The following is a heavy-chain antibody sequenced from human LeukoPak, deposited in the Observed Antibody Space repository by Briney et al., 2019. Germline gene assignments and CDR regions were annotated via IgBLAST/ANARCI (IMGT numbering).Heavy chain of an antibody. V-gene: IGHV3-7*04. J-gene: IGHJ6*02. CDR3: ARDPEGDDYDMDV. CDR1: RLSISFYW. CDR2: MNQEGTEK. D-gene: IGHD3-16*01. Sequence: GGSLRLSCAASRLSISFYWMRWVRQVPGKGLEWVANMNQEGTEKNYVDSVKGRFTISRDNAKNSVYLQMNSLRDEDTAVYYCARDPEGDDYDMDVWGQGTTVTVSS.